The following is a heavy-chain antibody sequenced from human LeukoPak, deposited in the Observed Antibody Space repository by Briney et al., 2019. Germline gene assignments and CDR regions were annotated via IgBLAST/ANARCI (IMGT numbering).Heavy chain of an antibody. Sequence: GGSLRLSCAASGFTFSSYAMSWVRQAPGKGLEWVSAISGSGGSTYYADSVKGRFTISRDNSKNTLYLQTNSLRAEDTAVYYCAKSAWGSYRSGTYFDYWGQGTLVTVSS. J-gene: IGHJ4*02. CDR3: AKSAWGSYRSGTYFDY. V-gene: IGHV3-23*01. CDR1: GFTFSSYA. CDR2: ISGSGGST. D-gene: IGHD3-16*02.